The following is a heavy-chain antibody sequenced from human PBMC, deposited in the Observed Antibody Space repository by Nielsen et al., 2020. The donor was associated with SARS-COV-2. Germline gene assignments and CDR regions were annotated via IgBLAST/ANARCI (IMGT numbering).Heavy chain of an antibody. J-gene: IGHJ6*03. V-gene: IGHV3-23*01. Sequence: GGSLRLSCAASGFTFSTYAMSWVRQAPGKGLEWVSVISGSGGGTDYADSVKGRFTISRDNTKNTLYLQTHSLRAEDTALYYCAKDRKDTTTYYYGDYYYYLDVWGQGTTVTVSS. D-gene: IGHD3-22*01. CDR3: AKDRKDTTTYYYGDYYYYLDV. CDR1: GFTFSTYA. CDR2: ISGSGGGT.